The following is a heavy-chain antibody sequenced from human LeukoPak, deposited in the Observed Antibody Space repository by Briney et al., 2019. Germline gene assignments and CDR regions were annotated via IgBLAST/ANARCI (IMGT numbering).Heavy chain of an antibody. CDR3: AKDMIGGYCSGGACYRPPSI. CDR1: GFIFCGYS. Sequence: PERSLRLSCAASGFIFCGYSMHWVRQAPGRGLEWVAVISYDGRNKSYADSVKGRLTISRANSKTTLYLRMTGLKAEDTAVYYCAKDMIGGYCSGGACYRPPSIWGQGTLVSVSS. CDR2: ISYDGRNK. V-gene: IGHV3-30*18. J-gene: IGHJ4*02. D-gene: IGHD2-15*01.